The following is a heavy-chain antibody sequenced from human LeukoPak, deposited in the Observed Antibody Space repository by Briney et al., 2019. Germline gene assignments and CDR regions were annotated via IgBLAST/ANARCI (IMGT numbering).Heavy chain of an antibody. CDR2: ISAYNGNT. CDR3: ARVVDTAIRWGYYFDY. D-gene: IGHD5-18*01. CDR1: GGTFSSYA. V-gene: IGHV1-18*01. Sequence: ASVQVSCKASGGTFSSYAISWVRQAPGQGLEWMGWISAYNGNTNYAQKLQGRVTMTTDTSTSTAYMELRSLRSDDTAVYYCARVVDTAIRWGYYFDYWGQGTLVTVSS. J-gene: IGHJ4*02.